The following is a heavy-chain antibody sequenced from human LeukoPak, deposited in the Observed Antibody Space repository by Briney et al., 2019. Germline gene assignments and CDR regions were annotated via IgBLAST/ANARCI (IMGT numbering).Heavy chain of an antibody. CDR1: GFTFSSYA. CDR3: AKAPPRYDSSGYCGASLYYYYYYGMDV. D-gene: IGHD3-22*01. Sequence: GGSLRLSCAASGFTFSSYAMSWVRQAPGKGLEWVSAISGSGGSAYYADSVKGRFTISRDNSKNTLYLQMNSLRAEDTAVYYCAKAPPRYDSSGYCGASLYYYYYYGMDVWGQGTTVTVSS. CDR2: ISGSGGSA. V-gene: IGHV3-23*01. J-gene: IGHJ6*02.